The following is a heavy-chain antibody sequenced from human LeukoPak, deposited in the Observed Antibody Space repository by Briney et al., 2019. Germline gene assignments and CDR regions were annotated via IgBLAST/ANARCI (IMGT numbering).Heavy chain of an antibody. Sequence: SETLSLTCTVSGGSISSYYWSWIRQPPGEGLEWIGSIYYSGSTNYNPSLKSRVTISVDTSKNQFSLKLSSVTAADTAVYYCARYTSMIAFHARGFDIWGQGTLVTVSS. CDR2: IYYSGST. J-gene: IGHJ3*02. D-gene: IGHD5-18*01. V-gene: IGHV4-59*01. CDR1: GGSISSYY. CDR3: ARYTSMIAFHARGFDI.